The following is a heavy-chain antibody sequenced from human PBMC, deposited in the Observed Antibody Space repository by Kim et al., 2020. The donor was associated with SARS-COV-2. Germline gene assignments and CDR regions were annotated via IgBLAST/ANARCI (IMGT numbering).Heavy chain of an antibody. CDR3: AREGVDYGDEYFDY. Sequence: QKFRGRVPITRDTSGSPAYMELSSLRSEDTAVYYCAREGVDYGDEYFDYWGQGTLVTVSS. D-gene: IGHD4-17*01. J-gene: IGHJ4*02. V-gene: IGHV1-3*01.